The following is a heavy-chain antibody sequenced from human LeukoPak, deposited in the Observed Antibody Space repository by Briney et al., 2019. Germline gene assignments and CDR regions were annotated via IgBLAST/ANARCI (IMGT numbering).Heavy chain of an antibody. CDR2: INTEGGST. CDR3: ARGAAPDLYYFDY. D-gene: IGHD6-13*01. CDR1: GFPFCALT. V-gene: IGHV3-74*01. Sequence: GSLRLSFAASGFPFCALTMAWVRPTPGKGLVWLSRINTEGGSTNYADSVKGRFTISRDNAKNTLYLQLNSLRADDTAVYYCARGAAPDLYYFDYWAQGTLVTVSS. J-gene: IGHJ4*02.